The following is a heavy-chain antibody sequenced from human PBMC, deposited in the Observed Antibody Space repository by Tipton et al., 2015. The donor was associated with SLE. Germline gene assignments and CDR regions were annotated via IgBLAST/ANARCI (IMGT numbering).Heavy chain of an antibody. J-gene: IGHJ6*02. CDR3: ASPLAAAYYYGMDV. V-gene: IGHV3-9*01. CDR2: ISWNSGKI. Sequence: SLRLSCTASGFKFDDYAMHWVRQSPGKGLEWVSGISWNSGKIAYADSVEGRFTISRDNAENSLYLQMNSLRAEDTALYYCASPLAAAYYYGMDVWGQGTTVTVSS. D-gene: IGHD6-13*01. CDR1: GFKFDDYA.